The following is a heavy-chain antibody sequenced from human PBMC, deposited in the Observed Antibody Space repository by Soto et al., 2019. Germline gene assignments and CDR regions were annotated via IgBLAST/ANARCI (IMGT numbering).Heavy chain of an antibody. V-gene: IGHV4-4*02. J-gene: IGHJ6*02. CDR3: ARESRLLPYGMDV. CDR1: GGSISSSNW. Sequence: QVQLQESGPGLVKPSGTLSLTCAVSGGSISSSNWWSWVRQPPGKGLEWIGEIYHSGSTNYNPYLNSRVTISVDKSKNPFSLRLSSVTAADTAVYYCARESRLLPYGMDVWGQGTTVTVSS. CDR2: IYHSGST. D-gene: IGHD2-15*01.